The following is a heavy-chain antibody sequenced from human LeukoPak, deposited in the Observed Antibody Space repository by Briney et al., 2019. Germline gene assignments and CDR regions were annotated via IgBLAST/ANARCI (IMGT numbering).Heavy chain of an antibody. CDR2: INHSGST. J-gene: IGHJ4*02. D-gene: IGHD3-16*01. CDR1: GGSFSGYY. Sequence: PSETLSLTCAVYGGSFSGYYWSWIRQPPGKGLEWIGEINHSGSTNYNPSLKSRVTISVDTSKNQFSLKLSSVAAADTAVYYCARGHYVFDYWGQGTLVTVSS. V-gene: IGHV4-34*01. CDR3: ARGHYVFDY.